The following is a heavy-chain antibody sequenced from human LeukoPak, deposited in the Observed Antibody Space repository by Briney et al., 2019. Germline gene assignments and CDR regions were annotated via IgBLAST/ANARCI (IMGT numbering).Heavy chain of an antibody. CDR2: ISGSGGST. CDR3: AKDPAIQLWINYYFDY. J-gene: IGHJ4*02. V-gene: IGHV3-23*01. Sequence: PGRSLRLSCAASGFTFSSYAMSWVRQAPGKGLEWVSAISGSGGSTYYADSVKGRFTISRDNSKNTLYLQMNSLRAEDTAVYYCAKDPAIQLWINYYFDYWGQGTLVTVSS. D-gene: IGHD5-18*01. CDR1: GFTFSSYA.